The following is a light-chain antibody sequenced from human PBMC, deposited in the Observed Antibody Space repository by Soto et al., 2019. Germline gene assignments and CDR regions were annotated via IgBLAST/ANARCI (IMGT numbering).Light chain of an antibody. CDR1: QDITSY. J-gene: IGKJ3*01. CDR2: VAS. Sequence: DIQLTQSPSLLSASVGDRITIPCRASQDITSYLAWYQQKPGKAPNVLISVASTFQSWVSSRFSGSGSGTEFTLTISSLQPEDFATYYCQQLNSYPFTFGPGTKVDIK. V-gene: IGKV1-9*01. CDR3: QQLNSYPFT.